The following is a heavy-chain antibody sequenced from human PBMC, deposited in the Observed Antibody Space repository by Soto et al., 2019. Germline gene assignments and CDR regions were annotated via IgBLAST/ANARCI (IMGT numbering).Heavy chain of an antibody. J-gene: IGHJ4*02. CDR3: ARLAGALYYDDSDYDFHDY. CDR1: GLSFVASY. D-gene: IGHD3-3*01. Sequence: GGSLRLSCAASGLSFVASYMNWFRQPPQKGREWISVIYADDNRYYAESVRGRFTLSNDSSRNTVSLQMNSLRAEDTAVYYCARLAGALYYDDSDYDFHDYWGQGTLVTVSS. CDR2: IYADDNR. V-gene: IGHV3-53*01.